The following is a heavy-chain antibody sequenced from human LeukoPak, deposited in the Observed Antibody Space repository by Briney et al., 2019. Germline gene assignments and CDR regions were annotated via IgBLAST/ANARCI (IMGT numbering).Heavy chain of an antibody. V-gene: IGHV1-46*03. J-gene: IGHJ4*02. CDR2: INPSGGST. D-gene: IGHD3-22*01. Sequence: WASVKVSCKASGYTFTSYYMHWVRQAPGQGLDWMGIINPSGGSTSYAQKFQGRVTMTRDTSTSTVYMELSSLRSEDTAVYYCARDQSYYDSSGPIVYWGQGILVTVSS. CDR1: GYTFTSYY. CDR3: ARDQSYYDSSGPIVY.